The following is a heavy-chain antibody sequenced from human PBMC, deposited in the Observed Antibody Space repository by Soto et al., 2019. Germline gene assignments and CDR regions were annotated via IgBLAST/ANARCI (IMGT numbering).Heavy chain of an antibody. V-gene: IGHV1-2*02. J-gene: IGHJ3*02. D-gene: IGHD3-10*01. CDR2: INPNSVGT. CDR3: AREPMVRAAHGFDI. Sequence: ASVKVSCKASGYTFTGHYMHWVRQAPGQGLEWMGWINPNSVGTNYAQKFQDRVTMTRDTSISTAYMELSRLRSDDTAVYYCAREPMVRAAHGFDIWGQGTMVTVSS. CDR1: GYTFTGHY.